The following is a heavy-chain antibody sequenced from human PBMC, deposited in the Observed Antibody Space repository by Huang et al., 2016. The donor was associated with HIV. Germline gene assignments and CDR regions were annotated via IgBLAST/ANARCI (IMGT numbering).Heavy chain of an antibody. CDR2: SYPGDSEN. V-gene: IGHV5-51*03. CDR3: ARPLLRYSYGYYFDQ. CDR1: GFSFTNYW. Sequence: EVQLVQSGAEVKKPGESLKISCKGSGFSFTNYWIGWVRQMPGKGLEWMEISYPGDSENTYSPSFEGQVTITAEKSINTAYMEWSSLKASDSAIYYCARPLLRYSYGYYFDQWGQGTLVTVSS. J-gene: IGHJ4*02. D-gene: IGHD5-18*01.